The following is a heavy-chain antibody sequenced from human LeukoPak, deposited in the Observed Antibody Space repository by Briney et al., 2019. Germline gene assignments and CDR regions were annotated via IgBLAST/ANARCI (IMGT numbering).Heavy chain of an antibody. D-gene: IGHD4-11*01. Sequence: GGSLRLSCAASGFTVSSNYMNWVRQAPGKGLEWVSVIYSGGSTYYADSVKGRFTISRDNSKNTLFLQMNSLRAEDTAVYYCARDYGTTTTTKRWGCFDYWGQGALVTVSS. CDR3: ARDYGTTTTTKRWGCFDY. CDR2: IYSGGST. V-gene: IGHV3-53*01. CDR1: GFTVSSNY. J-gene: IGHJ4*02.